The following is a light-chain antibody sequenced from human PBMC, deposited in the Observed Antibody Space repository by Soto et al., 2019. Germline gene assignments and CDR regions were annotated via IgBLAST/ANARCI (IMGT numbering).Light chain of an antibody. Sequence: IQMTQSPSSLSASVGDRVTITCRASQDIANFLHWYQHKPGKAPRLLIYAASNLQRGVPSRFSGRGSGTDFTLTINSLEPEDFASYYCHLSLSSPYSFGTGTKVDIK. CDR1: QDIANF. CDR2: AAS. J-gene: IGKJ2*03. CDR3: HLSLSSPYS. V-gene: IGKV1-39*01.